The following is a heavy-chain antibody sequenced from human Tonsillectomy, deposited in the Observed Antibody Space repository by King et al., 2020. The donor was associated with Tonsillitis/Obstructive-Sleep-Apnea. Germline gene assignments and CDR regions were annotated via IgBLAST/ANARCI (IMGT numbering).Heavy chain of an antibody. CDR3: ARNYAGPAPIFAVLIRYKYFDA. D-gene: IGHD3-3*01. CDR2: IYWDEDK. J-gene: IGHJ5*02. CDR1: GFSLTSSGVG. V-gene: IGHV2-5*02. Sequence: ITLKESTPTLAKPTETVTLTCSFSGFSLTSSGVGVGWIRQPPGKALEWLAVIYWDEDKRYSPSLESRLTITKDTSKNHVVLTMTNVGPEDTGTYYFARNYAGPAPIFAVLIRYKYFDAWGQGTLVSVSS.